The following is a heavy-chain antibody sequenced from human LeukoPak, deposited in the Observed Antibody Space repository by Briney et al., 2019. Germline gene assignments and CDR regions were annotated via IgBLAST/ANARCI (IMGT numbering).Heavy chain of an antibody. CDR2: IYYSGGT. J-gene: IGHJ2*01. Sequence: SETLSLTCTFSGGSMTRYYWTWIRQPPGKGLEWIGNIYYSGGTNYNPSLESRVTISVDTSKTQISLKLRSVTAADAAVYYCARSHSLYNSSWKTPAAHVDLWGRGTLVAVSS. D-gene: IGHD6-13*01. CDR1: GGSMTRYY. CDR3: ARSHSLYNSSWKTPAAHVDL. V-gene: IGHV4-59*01.